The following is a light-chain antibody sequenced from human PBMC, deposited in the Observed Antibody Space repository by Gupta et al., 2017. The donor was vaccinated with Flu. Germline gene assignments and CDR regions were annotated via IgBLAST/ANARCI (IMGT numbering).Light chain of an antibody. CDR3: SSYRSSSTSFF. CDR1: TSDVGANNY. CDR2: GVN. J-gene: IGLJ1*01. Sequence: PASVSGSPGQSIAISCTGTTSDVGANNYVSWYQQHPGKAPKVMIYGVNNRPSGVSDRFSGSKSGNTASLTISGLQAEDEADYYCSSYRSSSTSFFFGTGTKVTVL. V-gene: IGLV2-14*01.